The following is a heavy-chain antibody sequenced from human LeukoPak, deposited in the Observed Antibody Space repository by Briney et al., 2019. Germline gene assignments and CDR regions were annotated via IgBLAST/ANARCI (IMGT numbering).Heavy chain of an antibody. CDR3: ARVSHYYDSSGYYYVRAFDI. V-gene: IGHV4-59*12. D-gene: IGHD3-22*01. CDR2: IYYSGST. J-gene: IGHJ3*02. CDR1: GGSISSYY. Sequence: NPSETLSLTCTVSGGSISSYYWSWIRQPPGKGLEWIGYIYYSGSTNYNPSLKSRVTMSVDTSNNQFSLKLSSVTAADTAVYYCARVSHYYDSSGYYYVRAFDIWGQGTMVTVSS.